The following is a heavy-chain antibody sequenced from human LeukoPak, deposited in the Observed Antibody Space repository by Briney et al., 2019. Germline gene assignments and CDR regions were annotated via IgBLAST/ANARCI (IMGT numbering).Heavy chain of an antibody. J-gene: IGHJ5*02. CDR2: ISTYYGNT. D-gene: IGHD2-2*01. V-gene: IGHV1-18*01. CDR1: GYTFTNYG. CDR3: ARDEGYCTITTCYRNWFDP. Sequence: ASVKVSCKASGYTFTNYGISWVRQAPGQGLEWMGWISTYYGNTNYAQKLQGRVTMTTDTSTSTDFMELRSLRSDDTAVYYCARDEGYCTITTCYRNWFDPWGQGTLVTVSS.